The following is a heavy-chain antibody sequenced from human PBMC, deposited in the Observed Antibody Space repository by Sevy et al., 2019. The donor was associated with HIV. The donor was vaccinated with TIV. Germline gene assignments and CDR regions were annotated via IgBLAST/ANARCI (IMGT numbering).Heavy chain of an antibody. D-gene: IGHD3-9*01. Sequence: ASVKVSCKASGGTFSSYAISWVRQAPGQGLEWMGGIIPIFGTANYAQKFQGRVTITADESTSTAYMELSSLRSEDTAVYYCARAIWRYFDSLSPAVWGQGTTVTVSS. CDR2: IIPIFGTA. CDR1: GGTFSSYA. V-gene: IGHV1-69*13. CDR3: ARAIWRYFDSLSPAV. J-gene: IGHJ6*02.